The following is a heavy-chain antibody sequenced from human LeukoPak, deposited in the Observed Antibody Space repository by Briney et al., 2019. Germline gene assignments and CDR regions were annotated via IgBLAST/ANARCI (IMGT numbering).Heavy chain of an antibody. CDR3: ARGSLYCSSTSCYARLFSDAFDI. V-gene: IGHV4-4*07. CDR2: VYTSGST. CDR1: GGSISSYY. D-gene: IGHD2-2*01. J-gene: IGHJ3*02. Sequence: SETLSLTCTVSGGSISSYYWSWIRQPAGKGLEWIGRVYTSGSTNYNPSLKSRVTISVDKSKNQFSLKLSSVTAADTAVYYCARGSLYCSSTSCYARLFSDAFDIWGQGTMVTVSS.